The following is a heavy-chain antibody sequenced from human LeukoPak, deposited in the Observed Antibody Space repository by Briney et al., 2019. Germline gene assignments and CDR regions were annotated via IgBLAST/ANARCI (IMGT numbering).Heavy chain of an antibody. V-gene: IGHV3-9*03. CDR1: GFTFADYA. Sequence: PGGSLRLSCAASGFTFADYAMHWVRHAPGKGLEWVSGISWNSGSIAYADSVKGRFTISRDNARNSLYLQMNSLRAEDMALYYCAKDLRAVAGGYFDLWGRGTLVTVSS. CDR3: AKDLRAVAGGYFDL. CDR2: ISWNSGSI. D-gene: IGHD6-19*01. J-gene: IGHJ2*01.